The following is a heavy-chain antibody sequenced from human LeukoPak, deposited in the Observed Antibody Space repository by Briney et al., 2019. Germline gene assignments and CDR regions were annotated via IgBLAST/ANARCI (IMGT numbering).Heavy chain of an antibody. D-gene: IGHD5-18*01. CDR2: INPNSGGT. J-gene: IGHJ4*02. Sequence: ASVKVSCKASGYTFTGYYMHWVRQAPGQGLEWMGWINPNSGGTNYAQKFQGRVTMTRDTSISTAYMELSRLRSEDTAVYYCARRGYSSYYFDYWGQGTLVTVSS. V-gene: IGHV1-2*02. CDR3: ARRGYSSYYFDY. CDR1: GYTFTGYY.